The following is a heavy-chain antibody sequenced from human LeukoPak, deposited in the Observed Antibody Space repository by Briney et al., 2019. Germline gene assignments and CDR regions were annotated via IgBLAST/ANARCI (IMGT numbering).Heavy chain of an antibody. CDR1: GFTFSSYS. D-gene: IGHD2-8*01. CDR2: IWYDGSNK. CDR3: ARDRLPYCTNGVCYSPITDY. Sequence: GGSLRLSCAASGFTFSSYSMHWVRQAPGKGLEWVAVIWYDGSNKYYADSVKGRFTISRDNSKNTLYLQMNSLRAEDTAVYYCARDRLPYCTNGVCYSPITDYWGQGTLVTVSS. J-gene: IGHJ4*02. V-gene: IGHV3-33*01.